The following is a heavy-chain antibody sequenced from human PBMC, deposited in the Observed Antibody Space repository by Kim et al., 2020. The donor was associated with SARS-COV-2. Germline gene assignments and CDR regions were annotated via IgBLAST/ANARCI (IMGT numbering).Heavy chain of an antibody. J-gene: IGHJ6*02. CDR3: ARSREGGFGELLTPGYYYYGMDV. D-gene: IGHD3-10*01. CDR1: GGSISSYY. V-gene: IGHV4-59*01. CDR2: IYYSGST. Sequence: SETLSLTCTVSGGSISSYYWGWIRQPPGKGLEWIGYIYYSGSTNYNPSLKSRVTISVDTSKNQFSLKLSSVTAADTAVYYCARSREGGFGELLTPGYYYYGMDVWGQGTTVTVSS.